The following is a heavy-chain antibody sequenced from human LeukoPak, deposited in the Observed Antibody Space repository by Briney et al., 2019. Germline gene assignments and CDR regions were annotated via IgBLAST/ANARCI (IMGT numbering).Heavy chain of an antibody. J-gene: IGHJ4*02. CDR1: GLPNNGYY. CDR2: IYYSGHT. Sequence: SDPLSLPCTLSGLPNNGYYWSCPRHPTGKALEWLGYIYYSGHTKQTPSLKSRVTITIDTSKNQLSLTLSPVTAADTSVYYCARGRDCGDTPDYFDYWGQGTLVTVSS. V-gene: IGHV4-59*13. D-gene: IGHD2-21*01. CDR3: ARGRDCGDTPDYFDY.